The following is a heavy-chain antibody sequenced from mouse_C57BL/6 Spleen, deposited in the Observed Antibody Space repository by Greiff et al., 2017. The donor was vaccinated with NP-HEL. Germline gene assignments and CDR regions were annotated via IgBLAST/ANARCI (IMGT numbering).Heavy chain of an antibody. CDR1: GFTFSSYA. V-gene: IGHV5-4*01. Sequence: EVHLVESGGGLVKPGGSLKLSCAASGFTFSSYAMSWVRQTPEKRLEWVATISDGGSYTYYPDNVKGRFTISRDNAKNNLYLQMSHLKSEDTAMYYGARDGEGDAMDYWGQGTSVTVSS. J-gene: IGHJ4*01. CDR2: ISDGGSYT. CDR3: ARDGEGDAMDY.